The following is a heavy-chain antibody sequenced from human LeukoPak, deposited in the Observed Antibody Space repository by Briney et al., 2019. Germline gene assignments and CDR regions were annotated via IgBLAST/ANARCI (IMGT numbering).Heavy chain of an antibody. CDR1: GYTFTSYD. J-gene: IGHJ5*02. V-gene: IGHV1-8*01. Sequence: ASVKVSCKASGYTFTSYDINWVRQATGQGLEWMGYMNPNSGKTEYAQKFQGRVTMTADTSTSTAYMELRSLRSDDTAVYYCARDGGYMVRGVIISSFSWFDPWGQGTLVTVSS. CDR2: MNPNSGKT. CDR3: ARDGGYMVRGVIISSFSWFDP. D-gene: IGHD3-10*01.